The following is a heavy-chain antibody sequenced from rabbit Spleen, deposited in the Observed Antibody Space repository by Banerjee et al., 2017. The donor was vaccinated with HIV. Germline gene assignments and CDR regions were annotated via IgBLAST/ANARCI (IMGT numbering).Heavy chain of an antibody. D-gene: IGHD1-1*01. V-gene: IGHV1S40*01. J-gene: IGHJ6*01. CDR1: GFSFNSGDD. CDR2: IYAGSSSNT. Sequence: QSLEESGGGLVKPGASLTLTCKASGFSFNSGDDMCWVRQAPGKGLEWIACIYAGSSSNTYSANWAKGRFTIFKTSSTTVTLQMTSLTAADTATYFCARDTSTSFSTYGMDLWGQGTLSPS. CDR3: ARDTSTSFSTYGMDL.